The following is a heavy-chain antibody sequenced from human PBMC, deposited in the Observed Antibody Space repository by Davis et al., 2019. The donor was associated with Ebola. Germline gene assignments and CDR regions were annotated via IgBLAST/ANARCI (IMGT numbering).Heavy chain of an antibody. Sequence: GGSLRLSCAASGFTFSAHSMNWVRQAPGKGLEWVSFISSRSSYIYYADSLKGRFTSSRDNAKNSVYLQMNSLRAEDTAVYYCARDWAGLDVWGKGTTVTVSS. D-gene: IGHD3-16*01. CDR1: GFTFSAHS. V-gene: IGHV3-21*01. CDR2: ISSRSSYI. J-gene: IGHJ6*04. CDR3: ARDWAGLDV.